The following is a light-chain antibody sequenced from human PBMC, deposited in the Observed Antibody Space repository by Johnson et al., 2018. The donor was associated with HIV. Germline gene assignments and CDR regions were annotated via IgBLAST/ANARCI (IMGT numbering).Light chain of an antibody. CDR3: ATWDRRLTSGGV. CDR2: ENN. Sequence: QSVLTQPPSVSAAPGQKVTIPCSGSSSNIGNNYVSWYQQLPGTAPKLLIYENNKRPSGIPDRFSGSKSGTSATLGITGLQTGDEAVYSSATWDRRLTSGGVCGTGTKVTVL. J-gene: IGLJ1*01. CDR1: SSNIGNNY. V-gene: IGLV1-51*02.